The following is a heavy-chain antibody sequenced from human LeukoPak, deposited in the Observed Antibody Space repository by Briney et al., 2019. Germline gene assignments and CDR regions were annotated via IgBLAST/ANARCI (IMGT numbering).Heavy chain of an antibody. V-gene: IGHV3-21*01. CDR2: ITSSSTYI. D-gene: IGHD3-16*02. CDR1: GFTFSSYT. CDR3: ARDRNYDYIWGSYRPDYFDY. J-gene: IGHJ4*02. Sequence: GGSLRLSCATSGFTFSSYTMNWVRQAPGKGLEWVSSITSSSTYIYYADSVKGRFTISRDNAKNSLYLQMNSLRAEDTAVYYCARDRNYDYIWGSYRPDYFDYWGQGTLVTVSS.